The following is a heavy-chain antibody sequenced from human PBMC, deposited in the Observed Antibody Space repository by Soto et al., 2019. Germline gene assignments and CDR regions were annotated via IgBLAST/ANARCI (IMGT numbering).Heavy chain of an antibody. CDR1: GYSFTTYG. D-gene: IGHD4-4*01. V-gene: IGHV1-18*01. J-gene: IGHJ4*02. Sequence: QVQLVQSGPEVKKPGASVKVSCKASGYSFTTYGISWVRQAPGQGLEWMGWVSAYNGNTNYAQKFQGRVTMTTDTSTSTAYMDLRSLRSDDTAVYYCARDRLVQYSNCGFDDYWGQGTLVTVSS. CDR2: VSAYNGNT. CDR3: ARDRLVQYSNCGFDDY.